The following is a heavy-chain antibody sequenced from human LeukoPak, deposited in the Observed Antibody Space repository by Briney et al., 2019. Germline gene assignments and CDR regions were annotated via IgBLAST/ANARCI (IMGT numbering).Heavy chain of an antibody. CDR1: GYTFTSYG. J-gene: IGHJ4*02. D-gene: IGHD2-2*01. V-gene: IGHV1-18*01. CDR3: ARARPRYCSSTSCYLIDYFDY. CDR2: ISTHNGNT. Sequence: ASVKVSCKASGYTFTSYGISWVRQAPGQGLEWMGWISTHNGNTNYAQKLQGRVTMTTDTSTSTAYMELRSLRSDDTAVYYCARARPRYCSSTSCYLIDYFDYWGQGTLVTVSS.